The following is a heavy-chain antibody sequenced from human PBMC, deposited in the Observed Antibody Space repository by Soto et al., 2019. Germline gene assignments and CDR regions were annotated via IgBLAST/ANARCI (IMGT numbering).Heavy chain of an antibody. CDR3: ALWLRMSGYFFSGVICLQYYYYYGMDV. V-gene: IGHV1-8*01. D-gene: IGHD3-3*01. CDR2: MNPNSGNT. CDR1: GYTFTSYD. J-gene: IGHJ6*02. Sequence: ASVKVSCKASGYTFTSYDINWVRQATGQGLEWMGWMNPNSGNTGYAQKFQGRVTMTRNTSISTAYMELSSLRSEDTAVYYCALWLRMSGYFFSGVICLQYYYYYGMDVWGQGTTVTVSS.